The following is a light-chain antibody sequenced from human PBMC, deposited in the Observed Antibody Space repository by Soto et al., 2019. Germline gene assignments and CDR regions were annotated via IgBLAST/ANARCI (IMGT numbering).Light chain of an antibody. CDR2: AAS. J-gene: IGKJ1*01. V-gene: IGKV1-39*01. CDR3: QQRYCTPPT. CDR1: KSISSY. Sequence: DVPLTLSPSSLSASVGDRVTITYRARKSISSYLYWYQQKPGKAPKLLIYAASSLQSGVPSRFSGGGSGTDFTLTISSLQPEDFTTYCCQQRYCTPPTFGQGTKVDIK.